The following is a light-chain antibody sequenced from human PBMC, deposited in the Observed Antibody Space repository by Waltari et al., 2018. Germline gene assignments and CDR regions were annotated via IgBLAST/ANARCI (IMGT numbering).Light chain of an antibody. J-gene: IGLJ3*02. Sequence: QPVLTQSSSASASLGSSVKLTCTLSSRHSSYIIAWHQQQPGKAPRYLMKLEGSGSYNKGSGVPDRFSGSSSGADRYLTISNLQSEDEADYYCETWDSNFWVFGGGTKLTVL. CDR3: ETWDSNFWV. CDR2: LEGSGSY. V-gene: IGLV4-60*03. CDR1: SRHSSYI.